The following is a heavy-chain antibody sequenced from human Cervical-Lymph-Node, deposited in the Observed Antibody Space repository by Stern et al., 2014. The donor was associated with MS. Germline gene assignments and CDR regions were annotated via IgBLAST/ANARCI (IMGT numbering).Heavy chain of an antibody. CDR1: CYTFTRYG. Sequence: VQSGAEANKPGASAKASRKAPCYTFTRYGISWARQASGQGHEWMGWISAYNGNTNYAQKLQGRVTMTTDTSTSTAYMELRSLRSDDTAVYYCARGLLGSENAFDIWGQGTMVTVSS. CDR2: ISAYNGNT. D-gene: IGHD2-15*01. CDR3: ARGLLGSENAFDI. V-gene: IGHV1-18*01. J-gene: IGHJ3*02.